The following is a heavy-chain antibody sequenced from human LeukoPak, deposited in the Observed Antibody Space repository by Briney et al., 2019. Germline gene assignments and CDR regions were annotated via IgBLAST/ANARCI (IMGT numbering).Heavy chain of an antibody. J-gene: IGHJ5*02. Sequence: SETLSLTCTVPGGSISSSSYYWGWIRQPPGKGLEWIGSIYYSGSTYYNPALKSRVTISVDTSKNQFSLKLSSVTAADTAVYYCASTYYDFWSGSNTENWFDPWGQGTLVTVSS. CDR3: ASTYYDFWSGSNTENWFDP. CDR2: IYYSGST. CDR1: GGSISSSSYY. D-gene: IGHD3-3*01. V-gene: IGHV4-39*01.